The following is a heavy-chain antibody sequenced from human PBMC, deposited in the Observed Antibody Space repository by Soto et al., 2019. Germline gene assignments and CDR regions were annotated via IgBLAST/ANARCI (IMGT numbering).Heavy chain of an antibody. Sequence: EVQLLESGGGLVQPGGSLRLSCTASGFTFSNCAMSWVRQAPGKGLEWVSTVSGGGGSTYYADSVRGRLTISRDNSKNTLYLQMNILRAEDTAVYYCAKPIVAPYYYCGLDVWGQGTTVTVSS. CDR1: GFTFSNCA. CDR2: VSGGGGST. V-gene: IGHV3-23*01. J-gene: IGHJ6*02. D-gene: IGHD5-12*01. CDR3: AKPIVAPYYYCGLDV.